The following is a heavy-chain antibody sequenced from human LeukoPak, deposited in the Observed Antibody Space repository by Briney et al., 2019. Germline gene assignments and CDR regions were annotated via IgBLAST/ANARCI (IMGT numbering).Heavy chain of an antibody. V-gene: IGHV3-30-3*01. D-gene: IGHD3-22*01. CDR2: ISYDGSNK. CDR3: ARDIRYYYDSSPSV. Sequence: PGGSLRLSCAASGFTFSSYAMHWVRQAPGKGLEWVAVISYDGSNKYYADSVKGRFTISRDKSKNTLYLQMNSLRAEDTAVYYCARDIRYYYDSSPSVWGQGTTVTVSS. CDR1: GFTFSSYA. J-gene: IGHJ6*02.